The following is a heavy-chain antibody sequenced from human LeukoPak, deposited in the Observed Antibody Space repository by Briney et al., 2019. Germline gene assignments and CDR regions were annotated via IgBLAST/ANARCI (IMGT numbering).Heavy chain of an antibody. V-gene: IGHV3-21*01. Sequence: GGSLRLSCAASGFTFSSYSMNWVRQAPGKGLEWVAAISTTSGNIYYADSVKGRFTISRDNAKNSLYLQMNSLRAEDTAVYYCARSLIAARLQFDYWGQGTLVTVSS. D-gene: IGHD6-6*01. CDR3: ARSLIAARLQFDY. CDR2: ISTTSGNI. CDR1: GFTFSSYS. J-gene: IGHJ4*02.